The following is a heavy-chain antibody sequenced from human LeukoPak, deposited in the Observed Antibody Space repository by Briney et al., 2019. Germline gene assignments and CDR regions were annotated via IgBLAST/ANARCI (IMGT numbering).Heavy chain of an antibody. Sequence: PSETLSLTCTVSGGSISSSSYYWGWIRQPPGKGLEWIGSIYYSGSTYYNPSLKSRVTISVDTSKNQFSLKLSSVTAADTAVYYCARTRVWLDPWGQGTLVTVSS. V-gene: IGHV4-39*07. CDR3: ARTRVWLDP. CDR1: GGSISSSSYY. CDR2: IYYSGST. J-gene: IGHJ5*02.